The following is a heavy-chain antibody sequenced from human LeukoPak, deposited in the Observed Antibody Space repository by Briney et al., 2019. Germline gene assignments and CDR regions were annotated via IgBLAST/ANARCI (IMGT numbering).Heavy chain of an antibody. D-gene: IGHD3-22*01. J-gene: IGHJ4*02. V-gene: IGHV1-8*01. CDR3: ASGYYSDGSGYSPADY. Sequence: ASVKVSCKASGYTFTSYDINWVRQATGQGLEWMGWMNPNSGNTGYAQKFQGRVTMTRDTSISTAYMELSSLRSEDTAVYYCASGYYSDGSGYSPADYWGQGTRVTVSS. CDR2: MNPNSGNT. CDR1: GYTFTSYD.